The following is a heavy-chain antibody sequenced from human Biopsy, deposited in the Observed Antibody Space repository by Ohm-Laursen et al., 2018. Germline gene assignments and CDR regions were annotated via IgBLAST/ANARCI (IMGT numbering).Heavy chain of an antibody. CDR1: GFTVSTTY. Sequence: SLRLSCSASGFTVSTTYMSWVRQAPGKGLEWVSIIYLDGNTYDTDSVKGRFTISRDNSKNALYLQMNSLRLADTAKYYCVRGRDNWGQGTLVTVSS. J-gene: IGHJ4*02. V-gene: IGHV3-53*01. CDR3: VRGRDN. CDR2: IYLDGNT.